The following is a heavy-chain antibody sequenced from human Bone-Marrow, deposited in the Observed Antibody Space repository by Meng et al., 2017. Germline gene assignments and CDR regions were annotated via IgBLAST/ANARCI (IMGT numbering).Heavy chain of an antibody. J-gene: IGHJ4*02. D-gene: IGHD3-10*01. CDR1: GFTFSSYW. CDR3: ARVRGSGRTVFDY. Sequence: GESLKISCAASGFTFSSYWMSWVRQAPGKGLEWVANIKQDGSEKYYVDSVKGRFTISRDNAKNSLYLQMNSLRAEDTAVYYCARVRGSGRTVFDYWGQGTLVTVSS. V-gene: IGHV3-7*01. CDR2: IKQDGSEK.